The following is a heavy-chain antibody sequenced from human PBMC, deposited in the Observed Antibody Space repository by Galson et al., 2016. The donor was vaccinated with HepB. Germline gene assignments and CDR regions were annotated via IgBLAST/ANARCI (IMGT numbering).Heavy chain of an antibody. V-gene: IGHV3-23*01. CDR3: ARAFRYGTGWYGRNDC. D-gene: IGHD6-19*01. Sequence: LRLSCAASGFTLNSFAMSWVRQAPGKGLEWVSAINGGSAHYTDSVQGRFTISRDTSKNTLYLEMNSLRAEDTAIYYCARAFRYGTGWYGRNDCWGQGTLVTVSS. CDR2: INGGSA. J-gene: IGHJ4*02. CDR1: GFTLNSFA.